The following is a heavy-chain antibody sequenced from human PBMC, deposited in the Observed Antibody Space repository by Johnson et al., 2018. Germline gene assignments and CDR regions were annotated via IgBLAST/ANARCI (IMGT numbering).Heavy chain of an antibody. CDR2: ITPLFGTA. Sequence: QVQLVESGAEVKKPGSSVKVSCRVFGGTFSSYTISWVRQARGQGLEWMGGITPLFGTANYAQKFQGRVTQTADKSTRTSYMGLTRRTTEDTGVDYCAKRADHTGGTLDVGGKGTTVTVSS. J-gene: IGHJ6*04. CDR1: GGTFSSYT. D-gene: IGHD2-8*02. V-gene: IGHV1-69*06. CDR3: AKRADHTGGTLDV.